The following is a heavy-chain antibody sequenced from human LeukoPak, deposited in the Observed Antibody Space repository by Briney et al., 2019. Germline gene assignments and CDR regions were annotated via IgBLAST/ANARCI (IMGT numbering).Heavy chain of an antibody. Sequence: GGSLRLSCAASGFTFSDYYMSWIRQAPGKGLEWVSYISSSGSTIYYADSVKGRFTISRDNAKNSLYLQMNSLRAEDTAVYYCARDASWDTPIGSPDYWGQGTLVTVSS. CDR3: ARDASWDTPIGSPDY. CDR2: ISSSGSTI. V-gene: IGHV3-11*01. CDR1: GFTFSDYY. D-gene: IGHD2-2*01. J-gene: IGHJ4*02.